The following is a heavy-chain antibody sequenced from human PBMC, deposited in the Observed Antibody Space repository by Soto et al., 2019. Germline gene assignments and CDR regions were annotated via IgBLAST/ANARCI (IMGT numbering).Heavy chain of an antibody. V-gene: IGHV3-7*04. CDR2: IKQDETEK. Sequence: EVQLVESGGGLVQPGGSLRLSCAASGFTFSSYWMSWVRQAPGKGLEWVANIKQDETEKYYVDSVKGRFTISRDNAKNSLHLQMNSLRAEDTAVYYCARLVSAAANDYWGQGTLVTVSS. D-gene: IGHD1-26*01. J-gene: IGHJ4*02. CDR1: GFTFSSYW. CDR3: ARLVSAAANDY.